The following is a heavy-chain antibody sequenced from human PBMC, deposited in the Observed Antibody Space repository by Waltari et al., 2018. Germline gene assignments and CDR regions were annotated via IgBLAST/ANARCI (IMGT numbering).Heavy chain of an antibody. CDR2: INHSGGT. CDR1: GGTFSGYY. J-gene: IGHJ6*02. Sequence: QVQLQQWGAGLVKPSETLSLTCAVSGGTFSGYYWTWIRQSPGKGLEWIGEINHSGGTNYNPSRKRQFSISGDTPKRRVALKVTSATAADTAVYFCARRSSGWYGKDYYYGLDVWGRGTTVAVSS. CDR3: ARRSSGWYGKDYYYGLDV. V-gene: IGHV4-34*02. D-gene: IGHD6-19*01.